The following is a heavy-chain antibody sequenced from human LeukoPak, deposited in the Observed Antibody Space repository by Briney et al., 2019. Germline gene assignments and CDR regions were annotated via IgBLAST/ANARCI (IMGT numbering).Heavy chain of an antibody. Sequence: GGSLRLSCAASGFTFSSYAMHWVRQAPGKGLEYVSAISSNGGSTYYANSVKGRFTISRDNSKNTLYLQMGSLRAEDMAVYYCARDTWGGDAFDIWGQGTMVTVSS. CDR1: GFTFSSYA. CDR3: ARDTWGGDAFDI. D-gene: IGHD3-10*01. CDR2: ISSNGGST. J-gene: IGHJ3*02. V-gene: IGHV3-64*01.